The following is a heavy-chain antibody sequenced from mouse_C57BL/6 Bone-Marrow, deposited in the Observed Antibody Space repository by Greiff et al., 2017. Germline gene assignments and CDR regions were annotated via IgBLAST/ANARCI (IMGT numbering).Heavy chain of an antibody. CDR2: IDPETGGT. Sequence: QVQLQQSGAELVRPGASVTLSCKASGYTFTDYEMHWVKQTPVHGLEWIGAIDPETGGTAYNQKFKGKAILTADQSSSTAYMELRSLTSEDSAVYYCTRDEGNSGFYSYYFDYWGQGTTLTVSS. CDR1: GYTFTDYE. CDR3: TRDEGNSGFYSYYFDY. V-gene: IGHV1-15*01. D-gene: IGHD2-1*01. J-gene: IGHJ2*01.